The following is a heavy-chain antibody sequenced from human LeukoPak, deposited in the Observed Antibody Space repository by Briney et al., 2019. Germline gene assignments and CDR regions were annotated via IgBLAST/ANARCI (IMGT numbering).Heavy chain of an antibody. J-gene: IGHJ4*02. CDR3: AREVGTAMVHFDY. CDR2: IYHSGST. V-gene: IGHV4-39*07. Sequence: PSETLSLTCTVSGGSISSSSYYWGWIRQPPGKGLEWIGSIYHSGSTYYNPSLKSRVTIPVDTSKNQFSLKLSSVTAADTAVYYCAREVGTAMVHFDYWGQGTLVTVSS. D-gene: IGHD5-18*01. CDR1: GGSISSSSYY.